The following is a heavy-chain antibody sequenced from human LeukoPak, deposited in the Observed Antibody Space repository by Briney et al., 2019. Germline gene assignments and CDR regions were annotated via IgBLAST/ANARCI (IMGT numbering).Heavy chain of an antibody. J-gene: IGHJ4*02. CDR2: IYYSGSI. V-gene: IGHV4-59*01. Sequence: PSETLSLTCTVSGASISSYYWSWIRQPPGKGLEWIGDIYYSGSIKYNPSLKSRVTMSVDTPKNQFSLKLSSVTAADTAIYYCARENPSGYYNRPIDYWGQGTLLTVSS. CDR3: ARENPSGYYNRPIDY. D-gene: IGHD3-22*01. CDR1: GASISSYY.